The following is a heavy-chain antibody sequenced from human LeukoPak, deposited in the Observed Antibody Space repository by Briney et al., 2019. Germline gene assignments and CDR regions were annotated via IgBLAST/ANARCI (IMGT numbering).Heavy chain of an antibody. CDR3: ARGIESYGDYGY. V-gene: IGHV4-38-2*01. CDR1: GYSISSGFY. J-gene: IGHJ4*02. D-gene: IGHD4-17*01. Sequence: PSETLSLTCDVSGYSISSGFYWGWIRQPPGKGLEWIGSMYNSGSTNYNPSLKSRVTISIDTSKNQFSLKLSSLTAADTAIYYCARGIESYGDYGYWGQGILVTVSS. CDR2: MYNSGST.